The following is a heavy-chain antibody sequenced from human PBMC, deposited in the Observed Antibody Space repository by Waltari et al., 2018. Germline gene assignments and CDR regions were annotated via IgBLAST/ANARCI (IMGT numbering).Heavy chain of an antibody. J-gene: IGHJ4*02. CDR2: IYQSGST. CDR3: ARHQVGGRDFEY. D-gene: IGHD1-26*01. CDR1: GYSIRSGYY. V-gene: IGHV4-38-2*01. Sequence: QVQLHESGPGLVKSSETLSLTCAVSGYSIRSGYYWGWIRQPHGKGLEWIGTIYQSGSTYYNPSLKSRITISLDTSKNQFSLKLNSVTATDTAVYYCARHQVGGRDFEYWGQGTLVTVSS.